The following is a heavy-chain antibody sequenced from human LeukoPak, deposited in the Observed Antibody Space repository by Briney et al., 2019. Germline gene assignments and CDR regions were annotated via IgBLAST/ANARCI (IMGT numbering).Heavy chain of an antibody. V-gene: IGHV4-31*03. D-gene: IGHD3-3*01. Sequence: SETLSLTCTVSGGSISSGGYYWSWIRQHPGKGLEWIGHIYYSGSTYYNPSLKSRVTISVDTSKNQFSLKLSSVTAADTAVYYCARAANDFWSGYYDAFDIWGQGTMVTVSS. J-gene: IGHJ3*02. CDR3: ARAANDFWSGYYDAFDI. CDR2: IYYSGST. CDR1: GGSISSGGYY.